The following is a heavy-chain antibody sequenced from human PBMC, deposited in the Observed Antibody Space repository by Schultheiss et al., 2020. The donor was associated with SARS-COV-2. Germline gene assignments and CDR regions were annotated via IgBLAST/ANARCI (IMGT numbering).Heavy chain of an antibody. CDR1: GFTFSSYW. D-gene: IGHD2-2*01. Sequence: GESLKISCAASGFTFSSYWMTWVRQAPGKGLEWVGRIKSKTDGGTTDYAAPVKGRFTISRDDSKNTLYLQMNSLKTEDTAVYYCTTVRREDCSSTSCFPYYYYYYMDVWGKGTTVTVSS. J-gene: IGHJ6*03. V-gene: IGHV3-15*01. CDR3: TTVRREDCSSTSCFPYYYYYYMDV. CDR2: IKSKTDGGTT.